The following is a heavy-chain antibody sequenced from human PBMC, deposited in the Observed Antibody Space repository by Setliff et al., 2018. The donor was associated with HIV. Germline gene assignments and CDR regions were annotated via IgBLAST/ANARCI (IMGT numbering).Heavy chain of an antibody. D-gene: IGHD5-18*01. CDR1: GYTFSRYG. Sequence: ASVKVSCKTSGYTFSRYGFSWVRQAPGQGLEWMGWISAYNLNTNYAQKFQGRVTMTTDTSASTGYMELRSLRSDDTAVYYCARGYSYASNAFDIWGQGTMVTVSS. V-gene: IGHV1-18*01. J-gene: IGHJ3*02. CDR3: ARGYSYASNAFDI. CDR2: ISAYNLNT.